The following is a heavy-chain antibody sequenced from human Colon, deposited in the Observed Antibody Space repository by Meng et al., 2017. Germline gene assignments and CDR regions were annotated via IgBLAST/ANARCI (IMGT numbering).Heavy chain of an antibody. CDR3: ASSDYVWASYSY. J-gene: IGHJ4*02. CDR1: GFPFNLYA. D-gene: IGHD3-16*01. CDR2: ISYDGSNK. Sequence: IESGGGVVHPGGSLSLSCAVSGFPFNLYAMHWVRQAPGKGLEWVAVISYDGSNKYYADSVKGRFTISRDNSNNSLSLQLSSLRPDDTAVYYCASSDYVWASYSYWGQGTLVTVSS. V-gene: IGHV3-30*15.